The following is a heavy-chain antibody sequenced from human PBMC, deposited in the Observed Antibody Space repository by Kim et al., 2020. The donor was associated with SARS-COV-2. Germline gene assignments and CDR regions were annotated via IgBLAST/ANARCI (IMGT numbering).Heavy chain of an antibody. CDR3: AKDLPAYYGSGSYPRGYGMDV. D-gene: IGHD3-10*01. CDR2: ISYDGSNK. CDR1: GFTFSSYA. Sequence: GWSLRLSCAASGFTFSSYAMHWVRQAPGKGLEWVAVISYDGSNKYYADSVKGRFTISRDNSKNTLYLQMNSLRAEDTAVYYCAKDLPAYYGSGSYPRGYGMDVWGQGTTVTVSS. V-gene: IGHV3-30*04. J-gene: IGHJ6*02.